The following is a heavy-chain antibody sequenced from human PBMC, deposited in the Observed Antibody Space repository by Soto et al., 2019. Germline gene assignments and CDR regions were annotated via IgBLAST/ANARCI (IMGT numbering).Heavy chain of an antibody. J-gene: IGHJ4*02. CDR2: ISSSGTYI. Sequence: PGGSLRLSXETSGFPFGTYTMNWVRQAPGKGLEWVSSISSSGTYIDYADSVEGRFAISRDDAKNSVFLEMTSLRVDDTAVYYCAREGNYHEFWGQGTLVTVSS. CDR1: GFPFGTYT. D-gene: IGHD3-10*01. CDR3: AREGNYHEF. V-gene: IGHV3-21*01.